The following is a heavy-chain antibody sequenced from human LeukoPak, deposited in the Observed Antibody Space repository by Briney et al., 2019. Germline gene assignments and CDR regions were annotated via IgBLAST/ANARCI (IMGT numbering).Heavy chain of an antibody. CDR1: GGSISSSIYY. Sequence: SETLSLTCTVSGGSISSSIYYWGWFRQPPGKGLEWIGSIYYNVATYYNSSLKSRVTMSVDTSKNHLSLKLSSVTAADTAVYYCARVRDGYNRNWAYWGQGTLVTVSS. CDR2: IYYNVAT. V-gene: IGHV4-39*02. CDR3: ARVRDGYNRNWAY. D-gene: IGHD5-24*01. J-gene: IGHJ4*02.